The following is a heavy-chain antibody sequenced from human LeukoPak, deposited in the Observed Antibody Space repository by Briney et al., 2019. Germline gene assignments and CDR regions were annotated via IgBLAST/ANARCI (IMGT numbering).Heavy chain of an antibody. J-gene: IGHJ3*01. D-gene: IGHD3-22*01. CDR1: GGSISSSNW. Sequence: PSETLSLTCAVSGGSISSSNWWSWVRQPPGKGLEWIGEIYHSGSTNYNPSLKSRVTISVDKSKNQFSLKLSSVTAADTAVYYCARELRYDNSDSGAFWGQGTMVTVSS. CDR3: ARELRYDNSDSGAF. CDR2: IYHSGST. V-gene: IGHV4-4*02.